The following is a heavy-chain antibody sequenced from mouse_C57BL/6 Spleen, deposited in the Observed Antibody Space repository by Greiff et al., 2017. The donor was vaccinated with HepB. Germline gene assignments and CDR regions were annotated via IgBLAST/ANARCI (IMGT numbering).Heavy chain of an antibody. J-gene: IGHJ3*01. CDR3: ARGDYFFAY. CDR2: ISDGGSYT. CDR1: GFTFSSYA. Sequence: EVKLVESGGGLVKPGGSLKLSCAASGFTFSSYAMSWVRQTPEKRLEWVATISDGGSYTYYPDNVKGRFTISRDNAKNNLYLQMSHLKSEDTAMYYCARGDYFFAYWGQGTLVTVSA. V-gene: IGHV5-4*03. D-gene: IGHD1-1*01.